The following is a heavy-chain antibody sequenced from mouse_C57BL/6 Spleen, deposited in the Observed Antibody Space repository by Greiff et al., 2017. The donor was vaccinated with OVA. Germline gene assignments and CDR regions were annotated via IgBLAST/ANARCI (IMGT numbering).Heavy chain of an antibody. CDR3: ARNPGGYGHYFDY. V-gene: IGHV2-2*01. Sequence: QVQLKESGPGLVQPSQSLSITCTVSGFSLTSYGVHWVRQSPGKGLEWLGVIWSGGSTDDTAAFISRLSISKDNSKSQIFFKMNSLHADYTAIYYGARNPGGYGHYFDYWGQGTTLTVSS. D-gene: IGHD1-1*01. CDR2: IWSGGST. CDR1: GFSLTSYG. J-gene: IGHJ2*01.